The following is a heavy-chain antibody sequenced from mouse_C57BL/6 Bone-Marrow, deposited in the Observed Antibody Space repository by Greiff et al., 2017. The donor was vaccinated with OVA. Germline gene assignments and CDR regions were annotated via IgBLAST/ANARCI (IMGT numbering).Heavy chain of an antibody. D-gene: IGHD1-1*01. CDR1: GYTFTSYW. CDR3: AGRVITTVVAENWYFDV. CDR2: IHPNSGST. V-gene: IGHV1-64*01. J-gene: IGHJ1*03. Sequence: QVQLQQPGAELVKPGASVKLSCKASGYTFTSYWMHWVKQRPGQGLEWIGMIHPNSGSTNYNEKFKSKATLTVDKSSSTAYMTLSSLTTEDSAVYYCAGRVITTVVAENWYFDVWGTGTTVTVSS.